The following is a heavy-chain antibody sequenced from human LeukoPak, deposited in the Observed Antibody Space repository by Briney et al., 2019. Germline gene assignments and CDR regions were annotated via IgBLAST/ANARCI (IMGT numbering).Heavy chain of an antibody. D-gene: IGHD5-18*01. Sequence: ASVKVSCKASGYTFTGYYMHWVRQAPGQRLEWMGWINAGNGNTKYSQEFQGRVTITRDTSASTAYMELSSLRSEDMAVYYCARLNGYSYGYAFDYWGQGTLVTVSS. CDR3: ARLNGYSYGYAFDY. CDR2: INAGNGNT. J-gene: IGHJ4*02. CDR1: GYTFTGYY. V-gene: IGHV1-3*03.